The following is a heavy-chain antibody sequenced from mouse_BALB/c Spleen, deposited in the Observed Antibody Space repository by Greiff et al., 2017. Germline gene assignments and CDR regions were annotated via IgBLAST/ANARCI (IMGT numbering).Heavy chain of an antibody. J-gene: IGHJ4*01. CDR1: GFSLTGYG. V-gene: IGHV2-6-7*01. CDR3: ARGLYYYAMDY. Sequence: VQVVESGPGLVAPSQSLSITCTVSGFSLTGYGVNWVRQPPGKGLEWLGMIWGDGSTDYNSALKSRLSISKDNSKSQVFLKMNSLQTDDTARYYCARGLYYYAMDYWGQGTSVTVSS. CDR2: IWGDGST.